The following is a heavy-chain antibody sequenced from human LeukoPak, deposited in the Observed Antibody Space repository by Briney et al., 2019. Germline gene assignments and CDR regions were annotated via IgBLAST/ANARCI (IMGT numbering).Heavy chain of an antibody. Sequence: GGSLRLSCAASGFNFDQNCMTWVRQAPGKGLEWVANITFDGSKISYVDSVEGRFTMSRDNARISLYRQMNSLRAEDTGLYFSANHVSGLVIGVLENWGQGALVTVSA. CDR3: ANHVSGLVIGVLEN. V-gene: IGHV3-7*03. CDR2: ITFDGSKI. CDR1: GFNFDQNC. J-gene: IGHJ4*02. D-gene: IGHD3-16*02.